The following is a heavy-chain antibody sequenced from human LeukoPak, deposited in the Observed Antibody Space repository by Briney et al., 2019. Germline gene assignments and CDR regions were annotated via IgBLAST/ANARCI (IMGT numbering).Heavy chain of an antibody. V-gene: IGHV1-2*02. CDR1: GYTFTGYY. CDR2: INPNSGGT. CDR3: ARGGERITMIVVVMGYSDY. Sequence: GASVKVSCKASGYTFTGYYMHWVRQAPGQGLEWMGWINPNSGGTNYATKFQGRVTMTRDTSISTAYMELSRLRSDDTAVYYCARGGERITMIVVVMGYSDYWGQGTLVTVSS. J-gene: IGHJ4*02. D-gene: IGHD3-22*01.